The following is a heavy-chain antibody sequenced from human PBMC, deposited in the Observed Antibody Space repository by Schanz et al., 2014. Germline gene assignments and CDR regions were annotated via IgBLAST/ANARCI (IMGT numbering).Heavy chain of an antibody. CDR1: GFSVSSYA. J-gene: IGHJ5*02. CDR3: ATASSPVREAGAGSSFHL. Sequence: EVQMLQSGGGLVQPGGSLRLSCVISGFSVSSYAMSWVRQTPERGLEWLGRIKSKTDGETTDYAAPVKGRFSISRDDSQSTLYLQMNSLKIEDTAVYYCATASSPVREAGAGSSFHLWGQGTLVTVSP. CDR2: IKSKTDGETT. D-gene: IGHD6-13*01. V-gene: IGHV3-15*01.